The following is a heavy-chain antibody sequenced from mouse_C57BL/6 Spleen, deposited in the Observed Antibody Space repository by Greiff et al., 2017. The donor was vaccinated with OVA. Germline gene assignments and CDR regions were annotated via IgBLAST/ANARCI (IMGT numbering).Heavy chain of an antibody. CDR3: ARGVYDGYYYFDY. D-gene: IGHD2-3*01. V-gene: IGHV1-53*01. CDR1: GYTFTSYW. Sequence: QVQLQQPGPELVKPGASVKLSCKASGYTFTSYWMHWVKQRPGQGLEWIGNINPSNGGTNYNEKFKSKATLTVDKSSSTAYMQLSSLTSEDSAVYYCARGVYDGYYYFDYWGQGTTLTVSS. CDR2: INPSNGGT. J-gene: IGHJ2*01.